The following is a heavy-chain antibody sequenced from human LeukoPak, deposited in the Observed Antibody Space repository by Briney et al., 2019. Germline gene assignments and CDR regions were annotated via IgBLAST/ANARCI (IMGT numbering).Heavy chain of an antibody. CDR3: AKDLYGSGRNIDY. CDR1: GFTFSSYE. V-gene: IGHV3-48*03. Sequence: GGSLRLSCAASGFTFSSYEMNWVRQAPGKGLEWVSYISGSGGTIYYADSVKGRFTISRDNSKNTLYLQMNSLRAEDTALYYCAKDLYGSGRNIDYWGQGTLVTVSS. D-gene: IGHD3-10*01. J-gene: IGHJ4*02. CDR2: ISGSGGTI.